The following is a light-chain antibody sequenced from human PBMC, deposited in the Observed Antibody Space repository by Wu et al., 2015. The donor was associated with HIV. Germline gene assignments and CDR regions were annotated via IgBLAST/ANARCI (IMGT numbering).Light chain of an antibody. CDR1: QIVRNN. CDR2: GTS. Sequence: EIVMTQSPATLSVSPGERATLSCRASQIVRNNLAWYQQRPGQAPRLLISGTSTRATGIPARFSGSGSGTEFTLTISSLQSEDSAIYYCQQYNNWPPWTFGQGTKVEIK. J-gene: IGKJ1*01. V-gene: IGKV3-15*01. CDR3: QQYNNWPPWT.